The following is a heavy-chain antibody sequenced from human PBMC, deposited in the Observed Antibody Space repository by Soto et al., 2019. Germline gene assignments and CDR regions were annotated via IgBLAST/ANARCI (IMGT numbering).Heavy chain of an antibody. D-gene: IGHD1-26*01. CDR1: GFTFSSYA. CDR3: ARTIVRSVVYAFNF. V-gene: IGHV3-23*01. CDR2: VSDSGGST. Sequence: EVQLLESGGGLVQPGGSLRLSCAASGFTFSSYAMNWVRQAPGQGLEWVSTVSDSGGSTYYADSVQGRFTISRDNSKNTLFLHMNSLGAEDTAIYYCARTIVRSVVYAFNFWGQGTLVTVYS. J-gene: IGHJ4*02.